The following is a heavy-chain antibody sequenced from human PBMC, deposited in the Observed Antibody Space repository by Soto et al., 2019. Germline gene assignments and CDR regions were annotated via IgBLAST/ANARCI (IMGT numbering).Heavy chain of an antibody. CDR2: ISSSGGST. J-gene: IGHJ4*02. CDR3: GKGWGDY. CDR1: GFTFSSYT. D-gene: IGHD7-27*01. V-gene: IGHV3-23*01. Sequence: EVQLLESGGGLVQPGGSLRLSCAASGFTFSSYTMSWVRQGPGKGLEWVSGISSSGGSTVYADSVKGRFTISRDNFKSTLYLQMNSLRAEDTAVYYCGKGWGDYWGQGTPVTVSS.